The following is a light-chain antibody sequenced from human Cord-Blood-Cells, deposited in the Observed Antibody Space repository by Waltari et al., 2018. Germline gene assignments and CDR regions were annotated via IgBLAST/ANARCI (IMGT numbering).Light chain of an antibody. Sequence: QSALTQPASVSGSPGQSLTIPCTGTSSDVGGYYYVSCNQQHPGKAPKLMIYDASNRPSGVSNRFSGSKSGNTASLTISGLQAEDEADYYCSSYTSSSTWVFGGGTKLTVL. J-gene: IGLJ3*02. V-gene: IGLV2-14*03. CDR1: SSDVGGYYY. CDR3: SSYTSSSTWV. CDR2: DAS.